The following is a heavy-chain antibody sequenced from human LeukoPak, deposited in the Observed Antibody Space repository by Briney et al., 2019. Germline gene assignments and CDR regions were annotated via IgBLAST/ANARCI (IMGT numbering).Heavy chain of an antibody. J-gene: IGHJ4*02. V-gene: IGHV3-7*03. CDR1: GFGFSNFW. Sequence: PGGSLRLSCAASGFGFSNFWMSWVRQAPGKGPEWVANIKEDGSLKNYVDSVEGRFTISRDNAKNSLYLQMNSLRAEDTAVYYCAKVLSAATPDYWGQGTLVTVSS. CDR3: AKVLSAATPDY. D-gene: IGHD2-15*01. CDR2: IKEDGSLK.